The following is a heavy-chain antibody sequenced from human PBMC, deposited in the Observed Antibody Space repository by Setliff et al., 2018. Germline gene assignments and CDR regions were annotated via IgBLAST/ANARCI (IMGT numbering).Heavy chain of an antibody. CDR3: ARDMWGSDYRYFDY. V-gene: IGHV1-18*01. D-gene: IGHD4-17*01. J-gene: IGHJ4*02. Sequence: ASVKVSCKASGYTFTSYGISWVRQAPGQGLEWMGWISAYNGNTNYAQKFQGRVTITADKSTSTAYMELSSLRSEDTAVYYCARDMWGSDYRYFDYWGQGTLVTVSS. CDR1: GYTFTSYG. CDR2: ISAYNGNT.